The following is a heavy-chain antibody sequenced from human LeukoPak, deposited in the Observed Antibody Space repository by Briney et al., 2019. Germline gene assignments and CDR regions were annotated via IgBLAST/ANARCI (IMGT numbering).Heavy chain of an antibody. CDR1: GASFSGYY. CDR3: ARGGDAEG. CDR2: INHSGST. J-gene: IGHJ4*02. Sequence: SETLSLTCAVCGASFSGYYWIWIRQPPGRGLEWIGEINHSGSTNYNPSLKSRVTISVDTSKNQFSLKLTSVTAADTAVYYCARGGDAEGWGQGTLVTVSS. V-gene: IGHV4-34*01. D-gene: IGHD7-27*01.